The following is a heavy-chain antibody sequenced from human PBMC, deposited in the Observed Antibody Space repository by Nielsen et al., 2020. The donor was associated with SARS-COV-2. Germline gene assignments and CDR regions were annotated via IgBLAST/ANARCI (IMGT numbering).Heavy chain of an antibody. V-gene: IGHV1-2*06. D-gene: IGHD3-3*01. Sequence: ASVKVSYKASGYTFTGYYMHWVRQAPGQGLEWMGRINPNSGGTNYAQKFQGRVTMTRDTSISTAYMELSRLRSDDTAVYYCARDIGFLEWLLYYWGQGTLVTVSS. J-gene: IGHJ4*02. CDR3: ARDIGFLEWLLYY. CDR2: INPNSGGT. CDR1: GYTFTGYY.